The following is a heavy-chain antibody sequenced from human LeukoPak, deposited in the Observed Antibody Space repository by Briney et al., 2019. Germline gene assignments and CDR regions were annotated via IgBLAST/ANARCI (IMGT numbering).Heavy chain of an antibody. Sequence: SETLSLTCTVSVGSIINYYWSWIRQPPGKGQEWIGYIYYSGSTNYNPSLKSRVTISVDPSKNQFSLKLSSVTAADTAVYYCARQQRGYSSGWFPYYFDYWGQGTLVTVSS. V-gene: IGHV4-59*08. D-gene: IGHD6-19*01. CDR1: VGSIINYY. CDR2: IYYSGST. CDR3: ARQQRGYSSGWFPYYFDY. J-gene: IGHJ4*02.